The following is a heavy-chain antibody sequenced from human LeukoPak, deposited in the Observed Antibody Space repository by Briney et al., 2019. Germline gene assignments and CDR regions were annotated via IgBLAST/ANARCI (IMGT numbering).Heavy chain of an antibody. CDR1: GGSISSGGYS. V-gene: IGHV4-61*03. D-gene: IGHD1-26*01. Sequence: PSETLSLTCAVSGGSISSGGYSWSWIRQPPGKGLEWIGYIYYSGSTSYNPSLKSRVTISVDTSKNHFSLKLSSVTAADTAVYYCARYSGSYPHDAFDIWGQGTMVTVSS. J-gene: IGHJ3*02. CDR3: ARYSGSYPHDAFDI. CDR2: IYYSGST.